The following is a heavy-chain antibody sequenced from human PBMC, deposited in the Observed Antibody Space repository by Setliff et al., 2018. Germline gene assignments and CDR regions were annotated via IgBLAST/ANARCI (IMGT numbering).Heavy chain of an antibody. CDR1: GFTFSNYA. V-gene: IGHV3-23*01. D-gene: IGHD1-7*01. CDR2: ISDSGGTT. CDR3: AKKLPGVRYFDY. Sequence: GGSLRLSCAASGFTFSNYAMNWVRQAPGKGLEWVSVISDSGGTTYYADSVKGRFTISRDNSKNTLYLQMNSLRAEDTAVYYCAKKLPGVRYFDYCGQGTLVTVPQ. J-gene: IGHJ4*02.